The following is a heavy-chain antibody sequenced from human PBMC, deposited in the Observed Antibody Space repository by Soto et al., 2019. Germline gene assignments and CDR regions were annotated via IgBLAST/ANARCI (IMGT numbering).Heavy chain of an antibody. V-gene: IGHV4-4*02. Sequence: QVQLQESGPGLVKPSGTLSLTCAVSGGSISSSNWWSWVRQPPGKGLEWIGEIYHSGSTNYNPSLKSRGTISVDKSKNQVSLKRSSVTAADTAVYYCARGGSAAGTVLFLDYWGQGTLVTVSS. CDR3: ARGGSAAGTVLFLDY. J-gene: IGHJ4*02. D-gene: IGHD6-13*01. CDR1: GGSISSSNW. CDR2: IYHSGST.